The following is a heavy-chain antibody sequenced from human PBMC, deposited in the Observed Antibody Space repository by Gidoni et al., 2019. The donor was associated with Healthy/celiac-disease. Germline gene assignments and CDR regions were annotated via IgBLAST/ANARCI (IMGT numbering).Heavy chain of an antibody. CDR3: ARNIVVVPAAIRGGLWFDP. V-gene: IGHV4-39*01. D-gene: IGHD2-2*02. CDR1: GGSISSSSYY. Sequence: QLQLQESGPGLVKPSETLSLTCTVSGGSISSSSYYWGWIRQPPGKGLEWIGSIYYSGSTYYNPALKSRVTISVDTSKNQFSLKLSSVTAADTAVYYCARNIVVVPAAIRGGLWFDPWGQGTLVTVSS. CDR2: IYYSGST. J-gene: IGHJ5*02.